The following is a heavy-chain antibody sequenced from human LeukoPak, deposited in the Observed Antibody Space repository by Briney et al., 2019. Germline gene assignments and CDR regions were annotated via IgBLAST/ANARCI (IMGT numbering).Heavy chain of an antibody. J-gene: IGHJ4*02. D-gene: IGHD3-22*01. Sequence: PSETLSLTCTVSGGSISSYYWSWIRQPPGKGLEWIGYIYYSGSTNYNPSLKSRVTISVDTSKNQFSLKLSSVTAADTAVYYCARAHHYYDSSGLYDYWGQGTLVTVSS. CDR3: ARAHHYYDSSGLYDY. CDR1: GGSISSYY. V-gene: IGHV4-59*01. CDR2: IYYSGST.